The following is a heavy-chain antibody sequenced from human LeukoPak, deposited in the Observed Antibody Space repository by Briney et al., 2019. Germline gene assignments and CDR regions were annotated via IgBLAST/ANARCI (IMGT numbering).Heavy chain of an antibody. CDR3: ARSGIVGYCSSTSCYTLDV. D-gene: IGHD2-2*02. J-gene: IGHJ6*04. Sequence: ASVKVSCKASGYTFTSYGISWVRQAPGQGLEWMGWISAYNGNTNYAQKLQGRVTMTTDTSTSTAYMELSSLRSEDTAVYYCARSGIVGYCSSTSCYTLDVWGKGTTVTVSS. CDR2: ISAYNGNT. V-gene: IGHV1-18*01. CDR1: GYTFTSYG.